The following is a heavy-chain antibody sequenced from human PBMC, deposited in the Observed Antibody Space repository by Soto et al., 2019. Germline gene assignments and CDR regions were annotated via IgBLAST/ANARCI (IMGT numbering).Heavy chain of an antibody. CDR1: GGSVSSGSYY. CDR3: ARVATDTAMVYYFDY. D-gene: IGHD5-18*01. V-gene: IGHV4-61*01. CDR2: IYYSGST. J-gene: IGHJ4*02. Sequence: PSETLSLTCTVSGGSVSSGSYYWSWIRQPPGKGLEWIGYIYYSGSTNYNPSLKSRVTISVDTSKNQFSLKLSSVTAADTAVYYCARVATDTAMVYYFDYWGQGTLVTVSS.